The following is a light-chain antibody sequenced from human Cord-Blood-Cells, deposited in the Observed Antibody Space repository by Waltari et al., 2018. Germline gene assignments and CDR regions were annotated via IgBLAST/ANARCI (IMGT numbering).Light chain of an antibody. CDR3: CSYAGSSTFVV. CDR1: SRDVGSYNL. Sequence: QSALTQPASVSASPGQSITISCTGTSRDVGSYNLVSWYQQHPGKAPKLMIYEGSKRPSGVSNRFTGSKSGNTASLTISGLQAEDEADYYCCSYAGSSTFVVFGGGTKLTVL. J-gene: IGLJ2*01. V-gene: IGLV2-23*03. CDR2: EGS.